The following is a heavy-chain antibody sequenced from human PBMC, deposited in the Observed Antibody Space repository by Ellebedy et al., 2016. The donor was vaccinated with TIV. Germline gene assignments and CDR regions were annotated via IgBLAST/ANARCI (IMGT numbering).Heavy chain of an antibody. J-gene: IGHJ3*02. Sequence: GSLRLXXTVSGDSIGTYYWSWIRQPPGKGLEWIGYIHYTGNTNYNPSLKSRVTISEDTSKNQFSLKLNSVTAADTAVYYCARDLFTTGTTDYTLDIWGQGTMVTVSS. D-gene: IGHD1-1*01. CDR2: IHYTGNT. CDR1: GDSIGTYY. V-gene: IGHV4-59*13. CDR3: ARDLFTTGTTDYTLDI.